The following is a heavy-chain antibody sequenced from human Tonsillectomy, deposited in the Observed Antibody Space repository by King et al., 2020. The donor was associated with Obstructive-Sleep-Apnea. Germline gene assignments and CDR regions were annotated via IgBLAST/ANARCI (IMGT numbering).Heavy chain of an antibody. CDR2: IYYSGST. CDR1: VGSISSSSYY. D-gene: IGHD3-9*01. Sequence: QLQESGPGLVKPSETLSLTCTVSVGSISSSSYYWCWIRQPPGKGLEWIGGIYYSGSTYSYPSLQSRVPISVETSTNQFSLKRSSVTAADTAVSYCARHRRHYDILTGYYTTPWFDPWGQGTLVTVSS. CDR3: ARHRRHYDILTGYYTTPWFDP. J-gene: IGHJ5*02. V-gene: IGHV4-39*01.